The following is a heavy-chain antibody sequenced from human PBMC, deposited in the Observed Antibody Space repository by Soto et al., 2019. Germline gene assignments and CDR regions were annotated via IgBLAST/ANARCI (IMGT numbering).Heavy chain of an antibody. CDR3: AADATAWQQMVPSDY. Sequence: QMQLEQSGPEVKKPGTSVKVSCKASGFTFTSSAFQWVRQARGQRLEWLGWIAVGSGYTNSAQRFQDRVTLTRDMSTATTYMELSRLTSEDTAIYYCAADATAWQQMVPSDYWGQGTLVTVSS. J-gene: IGHJ4*02. CDR1: GFTFTSSA. D-gene: IGHD2-8*01. V-gene: IGHV1-58*01. CDR2: IAVGSGYT.